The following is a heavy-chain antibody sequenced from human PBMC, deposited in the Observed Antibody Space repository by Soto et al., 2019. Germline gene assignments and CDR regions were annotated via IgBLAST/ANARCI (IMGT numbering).Heavy chain of an antibody. V-gene: IGHV4-34*01. CDR2: INHSGST. CDR1: RGSLKGYY. D-gene: IGHD3-16*01. CDR3: ARGGLSYDYYYYGMDV. J-gene: IGHJ6*01. Sequence: IRSITLAVYRGSLKGYYCSNIRQHPGKGLEWIGEINHSGSTNYTPSLKSRVTISVDTSKNQLSLKRSSVTAADTAVYYCARGGLSYDYYYYGMDVWGQGSTVT.